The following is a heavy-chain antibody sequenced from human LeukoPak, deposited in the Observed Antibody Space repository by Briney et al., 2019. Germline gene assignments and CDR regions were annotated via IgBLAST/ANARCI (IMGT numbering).Heavy chain of an antibody. Sequence: PSETLSLTCTVSGGSISSGGYYWSWIRQHPGKGLEWIGYIYYSGSTYYNPSLKSRVTISVDTSKNRFSLKLSSVTAADTAVYYCARVVDFDSSGYLFDFWGQGTLVTVSS. CDR3: ARVVDFDSSGYLFDF. V-gene: IGHV4-31*03. CDR2: IYYSGST. CDR1: GGSISSGGYY. D-gene: IGHD3-22*01. J-gene: IGHJ4*02.